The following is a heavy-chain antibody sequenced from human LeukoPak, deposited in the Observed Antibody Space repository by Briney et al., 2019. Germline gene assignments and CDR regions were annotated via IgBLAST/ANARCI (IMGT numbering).Heavy chain of an antibody. D-gene: IGHD1-26*01. CDR2: IYYSGST. CDR3: ARHSLDSGSFLLFDY. CDR1: GGSISSYY. J-gene: IGHJ4*02. V-gene: IGHV4-59*08. Sequence: PSETLPLTCTVSGGSISSYYWSWIRQPPGKGLEWIGYIYYSGSTNYNPSLKSRVTISVDTSKNQFSLKLSSVTAADTAVYYCARHSLDSGSFLLFDYWGQGTLVTVSS.